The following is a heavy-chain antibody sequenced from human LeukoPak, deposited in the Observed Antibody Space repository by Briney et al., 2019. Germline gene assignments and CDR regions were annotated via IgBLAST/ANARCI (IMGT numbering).Heavy chain of an antibody. CDR1: GPTFSNYE. V-gene: IGHV3-48*03. J-gene: IGHJ4*02. Sequence: GVCLRLSCAASGPTFSNYEMNWVRRTPGKGLEWGSTISSSGSTTYFAESVKGRFTVSRDNAKRSLSRPINSLRVDDTAVYYCATGGNSLAYWGQGTLVTVSS. D-gene: IGHD1-26*01. CDR2: ISSSGSTT. CDR3: ATGGNSLAY.